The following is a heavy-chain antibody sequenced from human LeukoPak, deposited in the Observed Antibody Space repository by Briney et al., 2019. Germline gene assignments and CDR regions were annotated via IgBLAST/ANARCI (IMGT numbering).Heavy chain of an antibody. D-gene: IGHD4-17*01. Sequence: SETLSLTCAVSGGSIGNGGYSWSWIRQPPGKGLEWIGYIYYSGSTYYNPSLKSRVTISVDRSKNQFSLKLSSVTAADTAVYYCARAPATNGDYSADYWGQGTLVTVSS. CDR1: GGSIGNGGYS. V-gene: IGHV4-30-2*01. CDR2: IYYSGST. J-gene: IGHJ4*02. CDR3: ARAPATNGDYSADY.